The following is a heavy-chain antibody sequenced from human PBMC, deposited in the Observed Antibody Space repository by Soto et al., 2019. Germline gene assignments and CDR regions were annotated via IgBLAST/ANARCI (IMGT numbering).Heavy chain of an antibody. Sequence: QGQLVESGGGVVQPGRSVRLSCAASGFSFSYYAMHWVRQAPGKGLEWVAVIAYDSSKKYYADSVKGRFTISRDNSMNTLYLQMNSLIDDETDVYYCASTSCSCGSCYLTEYFQYWGQGTLVTVSS. D-gene: IGHD2-15*01. CDR1: GFSFSYYA. J-gene: IGHJ1*01. V-gene: IGHV3-30*03. CDR2: IAYDSSKK. CDR3: ASTSCSCGSCYLTEYFQY.